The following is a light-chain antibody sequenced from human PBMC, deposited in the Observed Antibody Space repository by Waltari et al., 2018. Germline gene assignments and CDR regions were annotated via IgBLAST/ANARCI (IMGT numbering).Light chain of an antibody. Sequence: DIQMTQSPSSLSASVGDRVTITCRASQNIYSNLNWYQQKPGKAPKVLIYEASSLQSGVPSRFRGSGSGTDFTFTINSLRPEDFATYYCQQSYNTPRTFGRGTKVEVK. J-gene: IGKJ1*01. CDR1: QNIYSN. CDR2: EAS. V-gene: IGKV1-39*01. CDR3: QQSYNTPRT.